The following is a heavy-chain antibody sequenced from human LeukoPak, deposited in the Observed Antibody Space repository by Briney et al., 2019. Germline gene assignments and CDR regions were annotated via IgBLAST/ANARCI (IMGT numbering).Heavy chain of an antibody. D-gene: IGHD1-7*01. CDR3: AKWVITGTTRCYFDY. J-gene: IGHJ4*02. CDR1: GFTLSSFA. Sequence: PGGSLRLSSAAPGFTLSSFAMNRFRQTPERGLEWVSYISTSSGTKYYADSVKGRFTISRDNAKNSLFLQMNSLRVDDTAVYYCAKWVITGTTRCYFDYWGQGSLVTVSS. CDR2: ISTSSGTK. V-gene: IGHV3-48*04.